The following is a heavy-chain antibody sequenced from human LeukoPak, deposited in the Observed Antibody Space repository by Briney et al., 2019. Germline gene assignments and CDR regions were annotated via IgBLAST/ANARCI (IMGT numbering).Heavy chain of an antibody. V-gene: IGHV4-59*08. D-gene: IGHD1-26*01. CDR3: ARVLVGATTGYFDY. CDR1: GGSFSNDY. CDR2: IYHNGKT. Sequence: SETLSLTCTVSGGSFSNDYWSWIRQPPGKGLEWIGYIYHNGKTNYNPSLKSRVTISVDTSKNQFSLKLSSVTAADTAVYYCARVLVGATTGYFDYWGQGTLVTVSS. J-gene: IGHJ4*02.